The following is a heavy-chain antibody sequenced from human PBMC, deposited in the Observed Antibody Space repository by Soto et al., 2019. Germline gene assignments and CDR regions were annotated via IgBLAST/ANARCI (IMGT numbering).Heavy chain of an antibody. CDR3: ATSYDSGFDP. J-gene: IGHJ5*02. Sequence: QLQLVQSGAEVERPGASVRVSCKAYGYPFSKYGISLIRQAPGQGLEWMGWIKPDNGDTNYAQKFQGRVTMTTDTSSNTAYMELRSLRSDDTAVYYCATSYDSGFDPWGQGTLVSVSS. CDR1: GYPFSKYG. CDR2: IKPDNGDT. V-gene: IGHV1-18*04. D-gene: IGHD5-12*01.